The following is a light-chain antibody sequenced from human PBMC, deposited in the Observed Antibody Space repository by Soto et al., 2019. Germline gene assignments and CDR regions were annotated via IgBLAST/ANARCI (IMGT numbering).Light chain of an antibody. V-gene: IGKV2-28*01. CDR1: QSLLHSNGNIY. J-gene: IGKJ1*01. CDR3: MQAIQAPRT. Sequence: DIVLNQSPLSLPVTPGEPASISCRSSQSLLHSNGNIYLDWYLQKPGQSPQLLIYLDSIRASGVPDRYSGSGSGTDFTLKITRVEAEDVGVYYCMQAIQAPRTFGLGTKVEIK. CDR2: LDS.